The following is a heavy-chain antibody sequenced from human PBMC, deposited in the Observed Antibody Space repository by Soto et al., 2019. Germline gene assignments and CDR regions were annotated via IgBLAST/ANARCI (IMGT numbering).Heavy chain of an antibody. D-gene: IGHD3-10*01. CDR2: ISSTAGRTS. CDR1: GFTFNTYP. Sequence: EVQLLQSGGGFRPPGGSVRLSCATSGFTFNTYPMTWVRQAPGKELEWVASISSTAGRTSSYADSVKGRFAIARDFSDNSVYLEMNNLRVDDTAVYFCAKGVLSFHYGMEVWGQGTTVTVSS. V-gene: IGHV3-23*01. J-gene: IGHJ6*02. CDR3: AKGVLSFHYGMEV.